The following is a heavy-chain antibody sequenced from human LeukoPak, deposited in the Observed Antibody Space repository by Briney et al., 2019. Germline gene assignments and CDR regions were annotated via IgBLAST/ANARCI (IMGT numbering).Heavy chain of an antibody. Sequence: PSETLSLSCTVSGGSISSYYWSWIRQPPGKGLEWIGYIYYSGSTNYNPSLKSRVTISVDTSKNQFSLKLSSVTAADTAVYYCARRSGYGLDYWGQGTLVTVSS. D-gene: IGHD3-3*01. CDR3: ARRSGYGLDY. V-gene: IGHV4-59*01. J-gene: IGHJ4*02. CDR2: IYYSGST. CDR1: GGSISSYY.